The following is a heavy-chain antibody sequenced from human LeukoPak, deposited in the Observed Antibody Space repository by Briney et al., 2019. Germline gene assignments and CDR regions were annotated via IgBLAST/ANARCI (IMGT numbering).Heavy chain of an antibody. CDR1: GFTLSSYG. CDR3: AKDLWFGESPFDY. CDR2: IWYDGSNK. V-gene: IGHV3-33*06. D-gene: IGHD3-10*01. J-gene: IGHJ4*02. Sequence: GGSLRLSCAASGFTLSSYGMHWVRQAPGKGLEWVAVIWYDGSNKYYADSVKGRFTISRDNSKNTLYLQMNSLRAEDTAVYYCAKDLWFGESPFDYWGQGTLVTVSS.